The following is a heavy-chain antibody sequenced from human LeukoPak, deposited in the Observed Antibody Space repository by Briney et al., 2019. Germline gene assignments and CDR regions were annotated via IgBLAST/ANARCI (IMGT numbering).Heavy chain of an antibody. CDR2: IYHSGST. Sequence: SETLSLTCAVSGGSISSSNWWSCVRQPPGKGLEWIGEIYHSGSTNYNPSLKSRVTISVDTSKNQFSLKLSSVTAADTAVYYCAGAYSDYNFIFDYWGQGTLVTVSS. CDR1: GGSISSSNW. CDR3: AGAYSDYNFIFDY. J-gene: IGHJ4*02. D-gene: IGHD5-12*01. V-gene: IGHV4-4*02.